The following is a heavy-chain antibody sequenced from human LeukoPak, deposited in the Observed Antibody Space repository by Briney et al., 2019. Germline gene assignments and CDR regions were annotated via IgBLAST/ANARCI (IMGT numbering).Heavy chain of an antibody. CDR1: GGSICSSSYF. CDR3: ARHEWEYSSSEFDH. V-gene: IGHV4-39*01. J-gene: IGHJ4*02. CDR2: SCYSGST. Sequence: PSVTLSLTCSVSGGSICSSSYFWGWLRQPPGRGLEWIGSSCYSGSTYYIPSLKSRPTLSVYTSKNLFSLKLRSVTAAGSALYYCARHEWEYSSSEFDHWGQRTLVTVSS. D-gene: IGHD6-6*01.